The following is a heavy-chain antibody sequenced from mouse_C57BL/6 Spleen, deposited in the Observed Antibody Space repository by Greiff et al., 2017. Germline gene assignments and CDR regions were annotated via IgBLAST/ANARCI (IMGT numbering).Heavy chain of an antibody. V-gene: IGHV1-50*01. Sequence: QVQLQQSGAELVKPGASVKLSCKASGYTFTSYWMQWVKQRPGQGLEWIGEIDPSDSYTNYNQKFKGKATLTVDTSSSTAYMQLSSLTSEDSAVYYCAREKILDLLRRVAPGRYFDVWGTGTTVTVSS. J-gene: IGHJ1*03. D-gene: IGHD1-1*01. CDR1: GYTFTSYW. CDR3: AREKILDLLRRVAPGRYFDV. CDR2: IDPSDSYT.